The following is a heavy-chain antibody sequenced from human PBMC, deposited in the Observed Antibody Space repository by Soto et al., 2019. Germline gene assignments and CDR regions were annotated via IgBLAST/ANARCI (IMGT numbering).Heavy chain of an antibody. CDR2: IKSKTDGGTT. V-gene: IGHV3-15*01. Sequence: EVQLVESGGGLVKPGGSLRLSCAASGFTFSNAWMSWVRQAPGKGLEWVGRIKSKTDGGTTDYAAPVKGRFTISRDNSKNTLYLQMNSLRAEDTAVYYCARTYSYGDVPVWGQGTLVTVSS. CDR1: GFTFSNAW. J-gene: IGHJ4*02. CDR3: ARTYSYGDVPV. D-gene: IGHD5-18*01.